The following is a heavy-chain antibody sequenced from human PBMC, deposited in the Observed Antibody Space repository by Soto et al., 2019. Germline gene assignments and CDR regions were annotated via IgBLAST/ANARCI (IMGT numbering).Heavy chain of an antibody. Sequence: QVQLVQSGAEVKKSGASVKVSCKASGYTFSDYFIQWLRQAPGQGLEWVAWINPKTAATNYAKKFQDSVTLASGTSFNTAYLELTRLRPDDTAVYYCARIKWGLDYYRGMDVGGQGTAVTVSS. V-gene: IGHV1-2*02. CDR3: ARIKWGLDYYRGMDV. CDR1: GYTFSDYF. D-gene: IGHD1-26*01. CDR2: INPKTAAT. J-gene: IGHJ6*02.